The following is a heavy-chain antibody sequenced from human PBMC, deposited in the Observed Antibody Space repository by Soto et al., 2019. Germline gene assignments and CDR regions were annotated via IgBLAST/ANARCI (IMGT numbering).Heavy chain of an antibody. D-gene: IGHD5-12*01. Sequence: SVKVSCKASGGTFSSYAISWVRQAPGQGLEWMGGIIPIFGTANYAQKFQGRVTITADKSTSTAYMELSSLRSEDTAVYYCARDQRWLQDPERNNWFDPWGQGTLVTSP. J-gene: IGHJ5*02. CDR1: GGTFSSYA. V-gene: IGHV1-69*06. CDR2: IIPIFGTA. CDR3: ARDQRWLQDPERNNWFDP.